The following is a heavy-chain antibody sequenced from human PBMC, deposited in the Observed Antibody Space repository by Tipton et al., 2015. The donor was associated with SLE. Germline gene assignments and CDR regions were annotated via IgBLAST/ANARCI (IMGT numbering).Heavy chain of an antibody. Sequence: TLSLTCTVSGGSISSSSYYWGWIRQPPGKGLEWIGSIYYSGSTYYNPPLKSRVTISVDTSKNQFSLKLSSVTAADTAVYYCARDMSNTMDVWGQGTTVTVSS. CDR2: IYYSGST. V-gene: IGHV4-39*02. CDR3: ARDMSNTMDV. J-gene: IGHJ6*02. D-gene: IGHD3-16*01. CDR1: GGSISSSSYY.